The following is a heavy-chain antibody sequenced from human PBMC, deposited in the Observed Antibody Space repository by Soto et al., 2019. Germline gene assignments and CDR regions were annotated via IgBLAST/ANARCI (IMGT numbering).Heavy chain of an antibody. Sequence: VGSLRLSCAASGFTFGSYGMHWVRQAPGKGLEWVAVIWYDGSNKYYADSVKGRFTISRDNSKNTLYLQMNSLRAEDTAVYYCARDLSDPYGSGPPYFDYWGQGTLVTVSS. CDR1: GFTFGSYG. V-gene: IGHV3-33*01. CDR3: ARDLSDPYGSGPPYFDY. CDR2: IWYDGSNK. D-gene: IGHD3-10*01. J-gene: IGHJ4*02.